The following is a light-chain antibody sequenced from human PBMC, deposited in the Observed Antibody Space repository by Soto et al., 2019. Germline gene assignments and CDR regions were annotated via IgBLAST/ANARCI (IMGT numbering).Light chain of an antibody. CDR3: QQYGSSPSIT. J-gene: IGKJ5*01. CDR2: GAS. CDR1: QSVSSSH. V-gene: IGKV3-20*01. Sequence: EIVLTQSPGTLSLSPGERATLSCRASQSVSSSHLAWYQQRFGQAPRLLIYGASSRATDIPDRFSGSGSGTDFSLTISRLEPEDSEVYYCQQYGSSPSITFGQGTRLEIQ.